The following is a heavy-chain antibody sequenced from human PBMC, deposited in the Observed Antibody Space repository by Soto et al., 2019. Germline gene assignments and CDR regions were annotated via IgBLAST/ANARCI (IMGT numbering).Heavy chain of an antibody. CDR3: ARAKAPLYSSSWYWFDP. Sequence: PSETLSLTCAVSDGSISSGGFSWSWIRQPPGKGLEWIGYIYYSGSTNYNPSLKSRVTISVDTSKNQFSLKLSSVTAADTAVYYCARAKAPLYSSSWYWFDPWGQGTLVTVS. J-gene: IGHJ5*02. V-gene: IGHV4-61*08. CDR2: IYYSGST. CDR1: DGSISSGGFS. D-gene: IGHD6-13*01.